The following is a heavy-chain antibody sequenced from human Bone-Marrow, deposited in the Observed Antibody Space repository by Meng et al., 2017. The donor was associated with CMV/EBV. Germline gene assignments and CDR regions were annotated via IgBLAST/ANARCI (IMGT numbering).Heavy chain of an antibody. V-gene: IGHV1-18*01. CDR1: GYTFTSYG. J-gene: IGHJ2*01. D-gene: IGHD4-17*01. Sequence: VTLVQPGAEGKKPGALVKVSCKASGYTFTSYGISWVRQAPGQGLEWMGWISAYNGNTNYAQKLQGRVTMTTATSTSTAYMELRSLRSDDTAVYYCARDPPLLEYGPPFDLWGRGTLVTVSS. CDR3: ARDPPLLEYGPPFDL. CDR2: ISAYNGNT.